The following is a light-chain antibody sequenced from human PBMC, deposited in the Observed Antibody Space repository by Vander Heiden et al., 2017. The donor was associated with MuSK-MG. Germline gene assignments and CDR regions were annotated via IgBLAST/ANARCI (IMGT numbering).Light chain of an antibody. CDR3: QQYNTYSWT. CDR1: QSINDW. J-gene: IGKJ1*01. CDR2: RAS. Sequence: QTTQSPSTLSASVGDRVTITCRANQSINDWLAWYQQKPGKAPNLLIYRASTLETGVPSRFSGSGSETEFTLTISSLQPEDFATYFCQQYNTYSWTFGRGTKVEIK. V-gene: IGKV1-5*03.